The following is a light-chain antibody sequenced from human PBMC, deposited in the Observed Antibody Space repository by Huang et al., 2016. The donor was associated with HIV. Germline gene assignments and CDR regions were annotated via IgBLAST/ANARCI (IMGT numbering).Light chain of an antibody. V-gene: IGKV3-11*01. Sequence: EIVLTQSPATLSLSPGERATLSCRASQSISNYLIWYQQKPGQAPRLLIYDASNRATGSPARFSGRGSGTDFNLTISSLEPEDFAIYYCQHRRTWPPVTFGQGTRLDI. CDR3: QHRRTWPPVT. J-gene: IGKJ5*01. CDR1: QSISNY. CDR2: DAS.